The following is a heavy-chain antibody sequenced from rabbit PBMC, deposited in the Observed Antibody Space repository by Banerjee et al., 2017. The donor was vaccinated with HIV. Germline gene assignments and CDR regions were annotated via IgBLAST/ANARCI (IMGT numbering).Heavy chain of an antibody. J-gene: IGHJ4*01. CDR3: ARAFNDGSRPFTL. V-gene: IGHV1S45*01. Sequence: QEQLEESGGDLVKPEGSLTLTCTASGFSFSSSYWICWVRQAPGKGLEWIGCITTGSGSAYYANWAKGRFTISKTSSTTVTLQMTSLTAADTATYFCARAFNDGSRPFTLWGQGTLVTVS. CDR2: ITTGSGSA. CDR1: GFSFSSSYW. D-gene: IGHD4-2*01.